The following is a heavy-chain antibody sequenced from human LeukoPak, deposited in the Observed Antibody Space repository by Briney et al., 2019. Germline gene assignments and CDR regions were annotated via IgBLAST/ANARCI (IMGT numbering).Heavy chain of an antibody. J-gene: IGHJ6*02. V-gene: IGHV3-7*01. CDR3: ARDKPPPSHLGSPSLYGMDV. D-gene: IGHD3-10*02. CDR1: GYMFSNYW. CDR2: IKPDGSEK. Sequence: GGSLRLSCTASGYMFSNYWMAWVRQAPGKGLEWVANIKPDGSEKFYLDSVKGRITISRDNAKDSLYLQLNSLRVEDGAVYYCARDKPPPSHLGSPSLYGMDVWGRGTTVTVSS.